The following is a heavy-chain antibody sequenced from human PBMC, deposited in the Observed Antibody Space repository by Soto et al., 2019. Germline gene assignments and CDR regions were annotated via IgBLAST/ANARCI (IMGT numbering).Heavy chain of an antibody. D-gene: IGHD3-9*01. CDR2: IYYSGST. CDR1: GGSISSGGYY. J-gene: IGHJ4*02. Sequence: SETLSLTCTVSGGSISSGGYYWSWIRQHPGKGLEWIGYIYYSGSTYYNPSLKSRVTISVDTSKNQFSLKLSSVTAADTAVYYCAREGLRYFDWLLWGQGTQVTVSS. V-gene: IGHV4-30-4*08. CDR3: AREGLRYFDWLL.